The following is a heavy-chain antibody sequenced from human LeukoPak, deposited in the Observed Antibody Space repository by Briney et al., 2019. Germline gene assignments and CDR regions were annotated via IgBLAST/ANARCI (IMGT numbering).Heavy chain of an antibody. CDR1: GYTFIGYY. CDR3: ARGGEIPATALTRSDY. J-gene: IGHJ4*02. CDR2: INPNSGGA. V-gene: IGHV1-2*02. Sequence: ASVKVSCKASGYTFIGYYMHWVRQAPGQGLEWMGWINPNSGGANFAQQFQGRVTMTRDTSIGTAYMELSSLRSDDAAVYYCARGGEIPATALTRSDYWGQGTLVTVSS. D-gene: IGHD2-2*01.